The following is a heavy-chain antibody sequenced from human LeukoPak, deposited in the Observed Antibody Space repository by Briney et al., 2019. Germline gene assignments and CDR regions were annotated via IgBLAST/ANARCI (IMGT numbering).Heavy chain of an antibody. CDR3: ARESSGYFY. J-gene: IGHJ4*02. Sequence: GGSLRLSCAAPGFTFSSYSMNWVRQAPGKGLEWVSYISSSSSTIYYADSVKGRFTISRDNAKNSLYLQMNSLRAEDTAVYYCARESSGYFYWGQGTLVTVSS. CDR2: ISSSSSTI. D-gene: IGHD3-22*01. V-gene: IGHV3-48*01. CDR1: GFTFSSYS.